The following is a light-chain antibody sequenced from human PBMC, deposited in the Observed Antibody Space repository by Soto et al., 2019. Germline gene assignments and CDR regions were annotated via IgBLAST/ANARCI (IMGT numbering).Light chain of an antibody. J-gene: IGKJ1*01. CDR2: DAS. CDR3: QQFGTSPQT. V-gene: IGKV3-20*01. CDR1: QSVGSN. Sequence: EIVLAQSPATLSVSPGERATLSRRASQSVGSNLAWYQQKPGQAPRLLIYDASSRDTGIPDEFSGSGAWTACSRTISKLEPEDVEVYYCQQFGTSPQTFGQGTKVDIK.